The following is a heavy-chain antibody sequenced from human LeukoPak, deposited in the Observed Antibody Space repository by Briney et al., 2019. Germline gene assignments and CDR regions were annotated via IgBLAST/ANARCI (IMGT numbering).Heavy chain of an antibody. CDR3: ATYSNSTLQYYYGLDV. D-gene: IGHD6-6*01. CDR1: GYTFTGYY. V-gene: IGHV1-2*02. J-gene: IGHJ6*02. Sequence: ASVKVSCKASGYTFTGYYMHWVRQAPGQGLEYMGWINPNSGDTNHAQKFQGRVTMTRDTSISTAYMELNRLTSDDTAVYYCATYSNSTLQYYYGLDVWGQGTTVTVSS. CDR2: INPNSGDT.